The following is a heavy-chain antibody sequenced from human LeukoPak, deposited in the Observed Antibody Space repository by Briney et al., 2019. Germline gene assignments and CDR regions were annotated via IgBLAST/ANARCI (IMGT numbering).Heavy chain of an antibody. CDR1: GFTFSTYT. D-gene: IGHD7-27*01. CDR2: IGNNGGGI. Sequence: GGSLGLSCAASGFTFSTYTMYCVRHPPGKRLEWVSIIGNNGGGIHYADSVKGRFTISRDNFKNALYLQMNSLRVEDTAVYYCAIDPNWGTHSWGQGVLVTVSS. J-gene: IGHJ4*02. V-gene: IGHV3-23*01. CDR3: AIDPNWGTHS.